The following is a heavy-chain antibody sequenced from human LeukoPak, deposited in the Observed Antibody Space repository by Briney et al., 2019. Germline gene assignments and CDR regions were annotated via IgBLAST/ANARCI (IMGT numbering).Heavy chain of an antibody. CDR2: IIPALNIT. CDR1: GGTFSSSA. J-gene: IGHJ6*02. D-gene: IGHD5-18*01. Sequence: ASVKVSCKTSGGTFSSSAITWVRQAPGQGLEWMGRIIPALNITSYAQKFQGRVTITADTPTSTAYMELSSLRSEETAVYYCARDQGLTAPPPYGLDVWGQGTTVTVSS. V-gene: IGHV1-69*04. CDR3: ARDQGLTAPPPYGLDV.